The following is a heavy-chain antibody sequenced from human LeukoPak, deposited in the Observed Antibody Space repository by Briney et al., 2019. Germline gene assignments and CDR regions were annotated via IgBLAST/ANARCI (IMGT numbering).Heavy chain of an antibody. Sequence: SETLSLTCTVSGYSISSGYYWGWIRQPPGKGLEWIGSIYHSGSTYYNPSLKSRVTISVDTSKNQFSLKLSSVTAADTAVYYCARVRQLVRLNWFDPWGQGTLVTVSS. J-gene: IGHJ5*02. V-gene: IGHV4-38-2*02. D-gene: IGHD6-13*01. CDR3: ARVRQLVRLNWFDP. CDR1: GYSISSGYY. CDR2: IYHSGST.